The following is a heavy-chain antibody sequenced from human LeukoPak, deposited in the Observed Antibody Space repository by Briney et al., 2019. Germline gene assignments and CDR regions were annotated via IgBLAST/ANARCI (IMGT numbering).Heavy chain of an antibody. J-gene: IGHJ4*02. V-gene: IGHV3-30*04. Sequence: GRSLRLSCAASGFTFSSYAMHWVRQAPGKGLEWVAVISYDGSNKYYADSVKGRFTISRDNSKNTLYLQMNSLRAEDTAVYYCARDLGYSSSWEGGFDYWGQGTLVTVSS. D-gene: IGHD6-13*01. CDR2: ISYDGSNK. CDR3: ARDLGYSSSWEGGFDY. CDR1: GFTFSSYA.